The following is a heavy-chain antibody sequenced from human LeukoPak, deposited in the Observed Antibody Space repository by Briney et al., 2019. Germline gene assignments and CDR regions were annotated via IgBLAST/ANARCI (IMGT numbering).Heavy chain of an antibody. J-gene: IGHJ6*02. CDR1: GYTFTNYD. D-gene: IGHD3-10*01. Sequence: ASVKVSCKASGYTFTNYDINWVRQATGQGLEWMGWMNPNSGNTGYAQKFQDRVTMTRNTSISTAYMELTRLTSEDTAVYYCARADSGYFFYYGLDVWGQGTTVTVSS. CDR3: ARADSGYFFYYGLDV. V-gene: IGHV1-8*01. CDR2: MNPNSGNT.